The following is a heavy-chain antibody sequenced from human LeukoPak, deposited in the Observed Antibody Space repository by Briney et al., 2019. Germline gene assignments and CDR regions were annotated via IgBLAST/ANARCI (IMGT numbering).Heavy chain of an antibody. CDR2: FSYGGNT. Sequence: PSETLSLTCTVSGGSISSSDYFWAWIRQPPGKGLEWIGSFSYGGNTYYNPSLRSRVTMSVDTSKNQFSLKLSSVAAADTAVYYCVRHFGNANGPYGKFDYWGQGTLVPVSS. CDR3: VRHFGNANGPYGKFDY. J-gene: IGHJ4*02. V-gene: IGHV4-39*01. D-gene: IGHD3-16*01. CDR1: GGSISSSDYF.